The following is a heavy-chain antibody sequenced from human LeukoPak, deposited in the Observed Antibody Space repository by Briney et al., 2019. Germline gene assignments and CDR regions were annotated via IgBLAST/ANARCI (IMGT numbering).Heavy chain of an antibody. CDR2: INGGGGNT. V-gene: IGHV3-23*01. J-gene: IGHJ4*02. Sequence: GGSLRLSCAASGFTFNSYVMSWVRQAPGKGLEWVSAINGGGGNTYYADSVKGRFTISRDNSKNMVYLQMSSLGAGDTAVYYCARDLGVVGPDLDYWGQGTVVTVSS. CDR1: GFTFNSYV. CDR3: ARDLGVVGPDLDY. D-gene: IGHD2-2*01.